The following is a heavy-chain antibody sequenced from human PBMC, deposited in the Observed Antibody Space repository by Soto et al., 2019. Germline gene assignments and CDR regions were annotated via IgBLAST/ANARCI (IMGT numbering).Heavy chain of an antibody. D-gene: IGHD6-25*01. V-gene: IGHV3-74*01. J-gene: IGHJ4*02. CDR1: GFTFSTYW. CDR3: AGPGIAAAVY. CDR2: INTDGSTT. Sequence: GSLRLSCAASGFTFSTYWIPWVXXVPXXXLVWVXLINTDGSTTTYADSVKGRFTISRDNAKNTLYLQMNSLRAEDTAVYYCAGPGIAAAVYWGQGTLGTVSS.